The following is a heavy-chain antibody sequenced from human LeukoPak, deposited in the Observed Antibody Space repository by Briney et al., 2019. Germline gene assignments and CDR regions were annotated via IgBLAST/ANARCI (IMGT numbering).Heavy chain of an antibody. V-gene: IGHV1-2*02. D-gene: IGHD5-12*01. Sequence: ASVTVSCKASGYTFTGYYIHWVRQAPGQGLEWMAWINPDSDDSYSAPKFQGRVTMTRDTSISTASMEVSWLTSDDTAVYYCATGVATAFTYWGQGTLVTVSS. CDR1: GYTFTGYY. CDR2: INPDSDDS. CDR3: ATGVATAFTY. J-gene: IGHJ4*02.